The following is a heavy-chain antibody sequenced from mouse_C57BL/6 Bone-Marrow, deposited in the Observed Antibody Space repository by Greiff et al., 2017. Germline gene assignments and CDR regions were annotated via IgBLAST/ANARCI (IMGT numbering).Heavy chain of an antibody. CDR1: GYTFTSYW. CDR2: IYPGSGST. J-gene: IGHJ4*01. V-gene: IGHV1-55*01. D-gene: IGHD2-1*01. Sequence: QVQLQQPGAELVKPGASVKMSCKASGYTFTSYWITWVKQRPGQGLEWIGDIYPGSGSTNYNEKFKSKATLTVDTSSSTAYMQLSSLTSEDSAVYYCARGVTTSPVYAMDYWGQGTSVTVSS. CDR3: ARGVTTSPVYAMDY.